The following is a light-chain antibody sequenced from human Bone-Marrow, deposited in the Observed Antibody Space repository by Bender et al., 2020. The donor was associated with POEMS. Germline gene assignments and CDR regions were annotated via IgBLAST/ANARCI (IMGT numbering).Light chain of an antibody. J-gene: IGLJ3*02. CDR3: CSYAGTWV. CDR1: SSDVGSYNL. Sequence: QSALTQPASVSGSPGQSITISCTGTSSDVGSYNLVSWYQQHPGSAPQLVIYEGNKRPSGVSPRFSGSKSGNTASLTISGLQADDEAEYYSCSYAGTWVFGGGTKLTVL. CDR2: EGN. V-gene: IGLV2-23*01.